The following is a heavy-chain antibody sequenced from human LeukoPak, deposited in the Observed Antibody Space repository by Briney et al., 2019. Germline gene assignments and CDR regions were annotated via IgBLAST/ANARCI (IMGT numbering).Heavy chain of an antibody. D-gene: IGHD6-6*01. CDR3: ASTGSSSSLSDFDY. Sequence: GASVKVSCKASGYTFTSYGISWLRQAPGQGLEWMGWISAYNGNTNYAQKLQGRVTMTTDASTSTAYMELRSLRSDDTAVYYCASTGSSSSLSDFDYWGQGTLVTVSS. V-gene: IGHV1-18*01. CDR1: GYTFTSYG. J-gene: IGHJ4*02. CDR2: ISAYNGNT.